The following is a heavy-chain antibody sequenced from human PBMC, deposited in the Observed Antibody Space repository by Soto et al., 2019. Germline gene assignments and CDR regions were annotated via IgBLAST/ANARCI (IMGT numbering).Heavy chain of an antibody. CDR1: GGTFSSHA. CDR2: IIPIFGTA. D-gene: IGHD6-19*01. J-gene: IGHJ4*02. V-gene: IGHV1-69*01. Sequence: QVQLVQSGAEVKKPGSSVKVSCKASGGTFSSHAISWVRQAPGQGLEWMGGIIPIFGTANYAQKYQGRVTITADESTTTVYMEQSIMRFGNMVVYYCGRGGISVVGTPFYFDFWGQGALVSVSA. CDR3: GRGGISVVGTPFYFDF.